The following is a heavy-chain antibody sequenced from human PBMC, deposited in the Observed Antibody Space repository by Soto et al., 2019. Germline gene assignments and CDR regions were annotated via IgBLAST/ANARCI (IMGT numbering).Heavy chain of an antibody. D-gene: IGHD4-17*01. Sequence: EVQLLESGGGLVQPGGSLRLSCAASGFTFSSYAMSWVRQAPGKGLEWVSAISGSGGSTYYADSVKGRFTISRDNSKNTLYLQMNSLRAEDTAVYYCAKDPIPDDYGDYVGAFFGYWGQGTLVTVSS. CDR2: ISGSGGST. V-gene: IGHV3-23*01. CDR1: GFTFSSYA. CDR3: AKDPIPDDYGDYVGAFFGY. J-gene: IGHJ4*02.